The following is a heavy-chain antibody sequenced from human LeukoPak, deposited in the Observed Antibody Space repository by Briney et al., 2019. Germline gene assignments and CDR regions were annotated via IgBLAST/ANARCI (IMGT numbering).Heavy chain of an antibody. J-gene: IGHJ4*02. CDR2: IYYSGST. Sequence: SETLSLTCTVSGGSISSSSYYWGWIRQPPGKGLEWIGSIYYSGSTYYNPSLKSRVTISVDTSKNQFSLKLSSVTAADTAIYYCARSLLLSYESSGYPGDYFDYWGQGTLVTVSS. CDR1: GGSISSSSYY. D-gene: IGHD3-22*01. CDR3: ARSLLLSYESSGYPGDYFDY. V-gene: IGHV4-39*07.